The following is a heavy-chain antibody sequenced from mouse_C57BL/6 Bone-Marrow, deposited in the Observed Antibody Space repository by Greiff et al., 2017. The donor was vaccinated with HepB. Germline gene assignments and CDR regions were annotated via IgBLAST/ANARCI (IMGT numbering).Heavy chain of an antibody. CDR1: GFNIKDDY. Sequence: EVKLVESGAELVRPGASVKLSCTASGFNIKDDYMHWVKQRPEQGLEWIGWIDPENGDTEYASKFQGKATITADTSSNTAYLQLSSLTSEDTAVYYCTTVVYFDYWGQGTTLTVSS. J-gene: IGHJ2*01. CDR3: TTVVYFDY. V-gene: IGHV14-4*01. D-gene: IGHD1-1*02. CDR2: IDPENGDT.